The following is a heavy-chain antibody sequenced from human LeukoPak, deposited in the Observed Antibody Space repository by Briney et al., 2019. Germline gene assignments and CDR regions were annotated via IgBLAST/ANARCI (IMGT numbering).Heavy chain of an antibody. V-gene: IGHV3-48*03. Sequence: GGSLRLSCAASGFTFSSYEMNWVRQAPGKGLEWVSYISSSGSTIYYADSVKGRFTISRDNSKNTLYLQMNSLRAEDTAVYYCAKGRVTMGYWGQGTLVTVSS. D-gene: IGHD3-3*01. CDR2: ISSSGSTI. CDR1: GFTFSSYE. CDR3: AKGRVTMGY. J-gene: IGHJ4*02.